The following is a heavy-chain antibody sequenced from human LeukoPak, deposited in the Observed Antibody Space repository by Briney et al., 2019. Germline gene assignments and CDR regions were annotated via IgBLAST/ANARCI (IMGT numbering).Heavy chain of an antibody. V-gene: IGHV3-66*02. CDR3: ARDRAEGKTWVEFDP. CDR2: IYSDGVT. CDR1: GFIVNSYA. Sequence: GGSLRLSCAASGFIVNSYAMSWVRQAPGKGLAWVSLIYSDGVTQYADSVKGRFTISRDNSKNTLYLQMNSLRDEDTAVYFRARDRAEGKTWVEFDPWGQGTLVTVSS. J-gene: IGHJ5*02.